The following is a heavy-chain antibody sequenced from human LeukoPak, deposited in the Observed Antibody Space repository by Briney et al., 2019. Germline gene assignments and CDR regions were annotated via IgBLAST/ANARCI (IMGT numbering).Heavy chain of an antibody. CDR1: GGSISSYY. Sequence: ASETLSLTCTVSGGSISSYYWSWIRQPPGKGLEWIGYIYYSGSTNYNPSLKSRVTISVDTSKNQFSLKLSSVTAADTAVYYCARSLWFGELLNIDYWGQGTLVTVSS. V-gene: IGHV4-59*01. CDR2: IYYSGST. CDR3: ARSLWFGELLNIDY. J-gene: IGHJ4*02. D-gene: IGHD3-10*01.